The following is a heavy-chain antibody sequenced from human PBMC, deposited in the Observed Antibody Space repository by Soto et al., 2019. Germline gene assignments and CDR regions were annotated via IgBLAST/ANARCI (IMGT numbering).Heavy chain of an antibody. CDR3: AREVEGSYSPADF. CDR2: VSSYNGNT. V-gene: IGHV1-18*01. CDR1: GYTFTDHG. D-gene: IGHD3-10*01. Sequence: QVQLVQSGPEVKKPGASVTVSCKTSGYTFTDHGIDWVRQAPGQGLEWVGWVSSYNGNTNYAYNLKDRVIMTTDASTSTAYMELRGLRSDDTAVYYCAREVEGSYSPADFCGQGTPVTVSS. J-gene: IGHJ4*02.